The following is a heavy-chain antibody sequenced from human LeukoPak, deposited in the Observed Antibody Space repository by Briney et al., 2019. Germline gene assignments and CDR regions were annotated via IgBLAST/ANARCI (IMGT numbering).Heavy chain of an antibody. J-gene: IGHJ4*02. V-gene: IGHV5-51*01. CDR3: ARHEGSGSYYSY. CDR1: GYSFTTYW. D-gene: IGHD1-26*01. Sequence: GESLKISCKGSGYSFTTYWIAWVRQMPGRGLEWMGIISPDDSEIRYSPSFRGQVTISADKSTSTAYLQWSRLKATDTAIYYCARHEGSGSYYSYWGQGTLVTVSS. CDR2: ISPDDSEI.